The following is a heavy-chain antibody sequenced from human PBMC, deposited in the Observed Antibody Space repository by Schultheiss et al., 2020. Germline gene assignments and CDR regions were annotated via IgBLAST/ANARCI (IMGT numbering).Heavy chain of an antibody. Sequence: GGSLRLSCAASDFTFSSYTMNWVRQAPGKGLEWVSYISGTTSTIYYADSVKGRFTISRDNARNSLYLQMNSLRVEDTAVYYCARGKWNYYYAMDVWGQGTTVTVSS. CDR3: ARGKWNYYYAMDV. CDR2: ISGTTSTI. V-gene: IGHV3-48*01. CDR1: DFTFSSYT. J-gene: IGHJ6*02. D-gene: IGHD1-26*01.